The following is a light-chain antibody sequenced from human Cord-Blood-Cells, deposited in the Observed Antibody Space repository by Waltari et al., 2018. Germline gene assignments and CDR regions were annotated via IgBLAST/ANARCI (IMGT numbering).Light chain of an antibody. CDR1: SMYDGSDNR. CDR3: CSYAGSSTFYV. J-gene: IGLJ1*01. CDR2: EGS. Sequence: QSALTQPASVSGSPGQSITISCTRPSMYDGSDNRVSWYQQHPGKAPKRMIYEGSKRPSGVSNRLSGSKSGNTASLTISGLQAEDEADYYFCSYAGSSTFYVFGTGTKVTVL. V-gene: IGLV2-23*01.